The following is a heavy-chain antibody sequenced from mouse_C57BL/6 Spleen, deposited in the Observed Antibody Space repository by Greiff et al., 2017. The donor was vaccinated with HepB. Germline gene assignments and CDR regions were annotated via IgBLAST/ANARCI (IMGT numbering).Heavy chain of an antibody. CDR3: ARDSVSGPFDY. D-gene: IGHD3-2*02. CDR1: GFTFSSYA. V-gene: IGHV5-4*01. Sequence: EVQRVESGGGLVKPGGSLKLSCAASGFTFSSYAMSWVRQTPEKRLEWVATISDGGSYTYYPDNVKGRFTISRDNAKNNLYLQMSHLKSEDTAMYYCARDSVSGPFDYWGQGTTLTVSS. J-gene: IGHJ2*01. CDR2: ISDGGSYT.